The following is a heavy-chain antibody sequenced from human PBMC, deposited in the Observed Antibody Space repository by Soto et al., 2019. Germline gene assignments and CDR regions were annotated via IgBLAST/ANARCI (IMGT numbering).Heavy chain of an antibody. D-gene: IGHD2-15*01. J-gene: IGHJ6*03. CDR3: AKKKGYCGGGSCYYMGG. V-gene: IGHV3-30*18. CDR1: GFTFSNYG. Sequence: GGSLRLSCAASGFTFSNYGMQWVRQAPGKGLEWVAGISYDGSNKYYADSAKGRFTISRDNSQNTLYLHMNSLRAEDTAVYYRAKKKGYCGGGSCYYMGGWGKGTTFTVSS. CDR2: ISYDGSNK.